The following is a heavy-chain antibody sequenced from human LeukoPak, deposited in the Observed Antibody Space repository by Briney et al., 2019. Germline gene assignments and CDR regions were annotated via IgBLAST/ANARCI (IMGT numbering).Heavy chain of an antibody. CDR2: ISAYNGNT. D-gene: IGHD6-19*01. CDR3: ARGRIAVADTYYYYYMDV. CDR1: GYTFSSGA. J-gene: IGHJ6*03. Sequence: GASVKVSCKASGYTFSSGAISWVRQAPGQGLEWMGWISAYNGNTNYAQKLQGRVTMTTDTSTSTAYMELRSLRSDDTAVYYCARGRIAVADTYYYYYMDVWGKGTTVTISS. V-gene: IGHV1-18*01.